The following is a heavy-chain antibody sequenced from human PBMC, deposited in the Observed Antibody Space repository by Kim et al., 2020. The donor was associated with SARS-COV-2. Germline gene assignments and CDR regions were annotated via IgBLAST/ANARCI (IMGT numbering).Heavy chain of an antibody. V-gene: IGHV3-23*01. J-gene: IGHJ4*02. Sequence: GGSLRLSCAASGFTFSSYAMSWVRQAPGKGLEWVSAISGSGGSTYYADSVKGRFTISRDNSKNTLYLQMNSLRAEDTAVYYWAKVPIVVVVAATYYFDYWGQGTLVTVSS. CDR3: AKVPIVVVVAATYYFDY. D-gene: IGHD2-15*01. CDR2: ISGSGGST. CDR1: GFTFSSYA.